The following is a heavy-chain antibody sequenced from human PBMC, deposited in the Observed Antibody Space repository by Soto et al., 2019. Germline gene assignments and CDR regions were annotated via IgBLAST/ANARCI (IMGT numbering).Heavy chain of an antibody. CDR2: ISGSAGKT. CDR3: ARWSYLGY. CDR1: GFSFGSYA. J-gene: IGHJ4*02. Sequence: GGSLRLSCVASGFSFGSYALTWVRQAPGKGLEWVSTISGSAGKTFYADAVKGRFSISRDISQGTLYLQMNSLRADDTAIYYCARWSYLGYWGQGTRVTVSS. V-gene: IGHV3-23*01. D-gene: IGHD3-10*01.